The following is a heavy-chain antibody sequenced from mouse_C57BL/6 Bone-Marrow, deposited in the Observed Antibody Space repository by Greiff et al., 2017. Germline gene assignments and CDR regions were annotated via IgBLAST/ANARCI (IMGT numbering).Heavy chain of an antibody. CDR1: GYTFTSYT. J-gene: IGHJ3*01. CDR2: INPSSGYT. V-gene: IGHV1-4*01. CDR3: ARSLGLWAY. Sequence: VQLQQSGAELARPGASVKMSCKASGYTFTSYTMHWVKQRPGQGLEWIGYINPSSGYTKNNQKFKDKATLTADKSSSTAYMQLSSLTSEDSAVYYCARSLGLWAYWGQGTLVTVSA. D-gene: IGHD1-1*02.